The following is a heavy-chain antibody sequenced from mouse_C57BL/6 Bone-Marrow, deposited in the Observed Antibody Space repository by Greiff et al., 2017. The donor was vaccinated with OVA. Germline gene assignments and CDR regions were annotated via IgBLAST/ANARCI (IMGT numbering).Heavy chain of an antibody. D-gene: IGHD2-5*01. CDR1: GYTFTSYW. Sequence: VQLQQPGAELVKPGASVKMSCKASGYTFTSYWITWVKQRPGQGLEWIGDIYPGSGSTNYNEKFKSKATLTVDTSSSTAYMQLSSLTSEDSAVYYCARTYSNPYYCDYWGQGTTLTVSS. V-gene: IGHV1-55*01. CDR3: ARTYSNPYYCDY. CDR2: IYPGSGST. J-gene: IGHJ2*01.